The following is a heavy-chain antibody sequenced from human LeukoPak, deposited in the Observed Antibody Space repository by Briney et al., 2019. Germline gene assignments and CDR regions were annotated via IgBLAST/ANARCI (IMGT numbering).Heavy chain of an antibody. V-gene: IGHV3-74*03. CDR2: VSGDGTTT. Sequence: PGGSLRLSCAASGFTFSNYFMHWVRQAPGKGLVWVSRVSGDGTTTMYADSVKGRFTISRDNAKNTLYLQMNSLRDEDTAVYYCAKDRYYYDSSGYSGGDWFDPWGQGTLVTVSS. CDR3: AKDRYYYDSSGYSGGDWFDP. D-gene: IGHD3-22*01. CDR1: GFTFSNYF. J-gene: IGHJ5*02.